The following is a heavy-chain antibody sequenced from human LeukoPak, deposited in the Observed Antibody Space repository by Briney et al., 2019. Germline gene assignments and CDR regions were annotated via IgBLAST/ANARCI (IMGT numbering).Heavy chain of an antibody. Sequence: GGSLRLSCAASGFTFSSYAMSWVRQAPGKGPEWVPAISGSGGSTYYADSVKGRFTISRDNSKNTLYLQMNSLRAEDTAVYYCATNYDILTGYFPFDYWGQGTLVTVSS. CDR3: ATNYDILTGYFPFDY. CDR2: ISGSGGST. V-gene: IGHV3-23*01. CDR1: GFTFSSYA. J-gene: IGHJ4*02. D-gene: IGHD3-9*01.